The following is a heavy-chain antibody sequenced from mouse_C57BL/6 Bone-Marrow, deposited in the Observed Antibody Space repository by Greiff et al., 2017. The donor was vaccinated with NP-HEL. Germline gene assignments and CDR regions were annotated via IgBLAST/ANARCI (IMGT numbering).Heavy chain of an antibody. CDR3: ARAYDGYPYYAMDY. CDR1: GFSLSTFGMG. D-gene: IGHD2-3*01. CDR2: IWWDDDK. Sequence: QVTLKVCGPGILQPSQTLSLTCSFSGFSLSTFGMGVGWIRQPSGKGLEWLAHIWWDDDKYYNPALKSRLTISKDTSKNQVFLKIANVDTADTATYYCARAYDGYPYYAMDYWGQGTSVTVSS. J-gene: IGHJ4*01. V-gene: IGHV8-8*01.